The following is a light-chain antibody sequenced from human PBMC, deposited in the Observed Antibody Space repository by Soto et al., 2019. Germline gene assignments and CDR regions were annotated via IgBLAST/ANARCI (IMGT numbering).Light chain of an antibody. J-gene: IGKJ5*01. V-gene: IGKV3-11*01. CDR3: QKRYNWPPIT. CDR1: QSVSSY. Sequence: EIVLTQSPATLSLSPGERATLSCRASQSVSSYLAWYQQKPGQAPRLLIYDASNRATGIPARFSGSGSGTDFTLTISSLEPEDFAVYYCQKRYNWPPITFAQGTRLEI. CDR2: DAS.